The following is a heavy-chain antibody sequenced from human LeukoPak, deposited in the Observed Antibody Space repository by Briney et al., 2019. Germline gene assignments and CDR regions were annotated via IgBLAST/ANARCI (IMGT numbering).Heavy chain of an antibody. Sequence: LSQTLSLTCAISGDSVSSNSAAWNWIRQSPSRGLQWLGMTYYRSKWYNDYAVSVKSRLTINPDTSKNQFSLQLNSVTPEDTAVYYCARGTSGYSSGWYNYWGQGTLVTVSS. CDR2: TYYRSKWYN. CDR3: ARGTSGYSSGWYNY. J-gene: IGHJ4*02. D-gene: IGHD6-19*01. V-gene: IGHV6-1*01. CDR1: GDSVSSNSAA.